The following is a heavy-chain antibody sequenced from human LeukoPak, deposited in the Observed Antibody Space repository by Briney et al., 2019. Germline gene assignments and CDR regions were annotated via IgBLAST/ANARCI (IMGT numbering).Heavy chain of an antibody. V-gene: IGHV3-30*03. CDR2: ISYDGSNK. CDR3: ARGDDFWSGSHAFDI. Sequence: GGSLRLSCAASGFTFSSYSMNWVRQAPGKGLEWVAVISYDGSNKYYADSVKGRFTISRDNSRNTLYLQMNGLRAEDTAVYYCARGDDFWSGSHAFDIWGQGTMVTVSS. J-gene: IGHJ3*02. D-gene: IGHD3-3*01. CDR1: GFTFSSYS.